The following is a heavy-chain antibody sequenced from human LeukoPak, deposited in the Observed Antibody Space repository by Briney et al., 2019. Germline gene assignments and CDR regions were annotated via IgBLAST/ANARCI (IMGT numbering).Heavy chain of an antibody. CDR2: IYYTGTT. V-gene: IGHV4-61*01. J-gene: IGHJ4*02. CDR1: GGSVSSGTYY. D-gene: IGHD3-22*01. CDR3: ARDEYYYDSRGYSYYFDY. Sequence: PSETLSLTCTVSGGSVSSGTYYWSWIRQPPGKGLEWIGCIYYTGTTNYNPSLKSRVTILADTSKNQFSLKLSSVTAADTAVYYCARDEYYYDSRGYSYYFDYWGQGTLATVSS.